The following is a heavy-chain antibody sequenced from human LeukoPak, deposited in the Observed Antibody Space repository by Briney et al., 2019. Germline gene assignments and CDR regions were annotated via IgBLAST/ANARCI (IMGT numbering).Heavy chain of an antibody. Sequence: RGSLRLSCAASGVTVSSNYMSWVRQAPGKGLEWVSVIYSGGSTYYADSVKGRFTISRDNSKNRLYLQMNSLRAEDTAVYYCAKTRRGQWLPNFGYWGQGTLVTVSS. V-gene: IGHV3-53*01. CDR2: IYSGGST. CDR1: GVTVSSNY. J-gene: IGHJ4*02. CDR3: AKTRRGQWLPNFGY. D-gene: IGHD6-19*01.